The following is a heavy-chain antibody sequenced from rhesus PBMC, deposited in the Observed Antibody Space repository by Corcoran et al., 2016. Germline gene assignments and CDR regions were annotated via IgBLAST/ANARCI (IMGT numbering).Heavy chain of an antibody. V-gene: IGHV4S10*01. Sequence: QVQLQESGPGVGKTSETLSLTCAVSGGSISDSYRWSWIRPPPGKGLEWIGYIYGSSTSTNYNPSRKSRVTISKDTSKNQFSLKLSSVTAADTAVYYCARVIRIQRQFNVWGPGVLVTVSS. CDR2: IYGSSTST. D-gene: IGHD5-12*01. J-gene: IGHJ5-1*01. CDR3: ARVIRIQRQFNV. CDR1: GGSISDSYR.